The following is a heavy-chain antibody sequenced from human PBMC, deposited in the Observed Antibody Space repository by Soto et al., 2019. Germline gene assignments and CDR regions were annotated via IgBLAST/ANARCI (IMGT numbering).Heavy chain of an antibody. Sequence: QITLKESGPTLVKPTQTLSLTCTFSGFSLSSNGVGVGWIRQPPGKALEWLALIYWDDSKPYSPSLKSRLTXXKXPSRNQVVLTMTNLDPVDTATYYCAKKGGGDYILGYWGQGTLVTVSS. CDR1: GFSLSSNGVG. J-gene: IGHJ4*02. D-gene: IGHD4-17*01. CDR3: AKKGGGDYILGY. V-gene: IGHV2-5*02. CDR2: IYWDDSK.